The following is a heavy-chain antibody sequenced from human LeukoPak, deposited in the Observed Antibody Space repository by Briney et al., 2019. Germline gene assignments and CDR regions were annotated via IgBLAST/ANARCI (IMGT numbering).Heavy chain of an antibody. Sequence: GGSLRLSCAASGLTVSSSYMSWVRQAPGKGLEWVSVIYSDGNTYYADSVKGRFTISRDNSKNTLSLQMNSLRAEDTAVYFCARGGGAYCGGDCYRNFDYWGQGTPVTVSS. CDR3: ARGGGAYCGGDCYRNFDY. CDR2: IYSDGNT. V-gene: IGHV3-66*02. CDR1: GLTVSSSY. D-gene: IGHD2-21*02. J-gene: IGHJ4*02.